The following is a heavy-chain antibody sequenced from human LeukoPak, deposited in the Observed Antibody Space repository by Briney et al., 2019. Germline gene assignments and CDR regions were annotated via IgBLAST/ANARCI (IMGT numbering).Heavy chain of an antibody. V-gene: IGHV3-53*04. CDR2: IYSGGST. CDR3: ARAMVRGGDYFDY. CDR1: GFTVSSNY. Sequence: GGSLRLSCAASGFTVSSNYMSWVRQAPGKGLEWVSVIYSGGSTYYADSVKSRFTISRHNSKNTLYLQMNRLRAEDTAVYYCARAMVRGGDYFDYWGQGTLVTVSS. J-gene: IGHJ4*02. D-gene: IGHD3-10*01.